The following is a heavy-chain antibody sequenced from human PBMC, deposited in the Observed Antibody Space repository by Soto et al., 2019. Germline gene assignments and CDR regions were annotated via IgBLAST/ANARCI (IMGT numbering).Heavy chain of an antibody. Sequence: GGSLRLSCAASGFTFSSYAMTWVRQAPGKGLEWVSGISGTGVLMYYADSVKGRFSVSRDNSKNTLYLQMNSLRAEDTAVYYCAKDSSSWSFWFDPWGQGTLVTVSS. D-gene: IGHD6-13*01. CDR2: ISGTGVLM. V-gene: IGHV3-23*01. CDR1: GFTFSSYA. J-gene: IGHJ5*02. CDR3: AKDSSSWSFWFDP.